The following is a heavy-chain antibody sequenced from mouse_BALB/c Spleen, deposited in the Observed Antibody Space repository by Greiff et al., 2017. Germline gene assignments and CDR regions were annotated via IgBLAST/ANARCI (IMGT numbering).Heavy chain of an antibody. D-gene: IGHD2-10*01. CDR2: ISSGGSYT. CDR1: GFTFSSYA. Sequence: EVMLVESGGGLVKPGGSLKLSCAASGFTFSSYAMSWVRQSPEKRLEWVAEISSGGSYTYYPDTVTGRFTISRDNAKNTLYLEMSSLRSEDTAMYYCARGEAYYGNYVLDYWGQGTTLTVSS. J-gene: IGHJ2*01. CDR3: ARGEAYYGNYVLDY. V-gene: IGHV5-9-4*01.